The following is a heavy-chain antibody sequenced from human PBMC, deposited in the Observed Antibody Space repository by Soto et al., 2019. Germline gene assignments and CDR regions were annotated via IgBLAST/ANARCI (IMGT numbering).Heavy chain of an antibody. J-gene: IGHJ3*02. Sequence: GGALRLLCPASGFTVSSNYMNWVRQAPGKGLEWVSVIYSGGGTYYADSVKGRFTISRDNSKNTLYLQMNSLTTEDTAVYYCARGSFSDCVYAFDIWGQGTMVTVSS. D-gene: IGHD2-21*02. CDR3: ARGSFSDCVYAFDI. V-gene: IGHV3-66*01. CDR1: GFTVSSNY. CDR2: IYSGGGT.